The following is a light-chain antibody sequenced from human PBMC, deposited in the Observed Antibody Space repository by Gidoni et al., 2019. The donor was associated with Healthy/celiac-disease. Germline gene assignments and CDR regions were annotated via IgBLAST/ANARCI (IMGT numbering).Light chain of an antibody. CDR2: WAS. CDR3: QQYYSTPPPT. CDR1: QSVLYSSNNKNY. J-gene: IGKJ1*01. Sequence: DIVMTQSPDSLAVSLGERATINCKSSQSVLYSSNNKNYLAWYQQKPGQPPKLLIYWASTRESGVPDRFSGSGSGTDFTLTISSLQAEDGAVYYCQQYYSTPPPTFGQGTKVEIK. V-gene: IGKV4-1*01.